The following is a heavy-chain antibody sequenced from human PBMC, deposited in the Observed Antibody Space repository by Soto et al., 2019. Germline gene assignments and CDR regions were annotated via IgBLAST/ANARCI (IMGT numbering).Heavy chain of an antibody. CDR3: ARVNYGGNSGVYYGMDV. J-gene: IGHJ6*02. CDR2: IYYSGST. CDR1: GGSVSSGSYY. D-gene: IGHD4-17*01. V-gene: IGHV4-61*01. Sequence: SETLSLTCTVSGGSVSSGSYYWSWIRQPPGKGLEWIGYIYYSGSTNYNPSLKSRVTISVDTSKNQFSLKLSSVTAADTAVYYCARVNYGGNSGVYYGMDVWGQGTTVTVSS.